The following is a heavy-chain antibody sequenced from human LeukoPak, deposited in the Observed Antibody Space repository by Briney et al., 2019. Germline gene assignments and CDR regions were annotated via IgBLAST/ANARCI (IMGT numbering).Heavy chain of an antibody. CDR1: GFTFSSYG. V-gene: IGHV3-30*02. D-gene: IGHD2-2*01. CDR2: IRYDGSNK. J-gene: IGHJ4*02. Sequence: GGSLRLSCAASGFTFSSYGMHWVSQAPGKGLEWVAFIRYDGSNKYYADSVKGRFTISRDNSKNTLYLQMNSLRAEDTAVYYCAKDRGCSSTSCYVGGFDYWGQGTLVTVSS. CDR3: AKDRGCSSTSCYVGGFDY.